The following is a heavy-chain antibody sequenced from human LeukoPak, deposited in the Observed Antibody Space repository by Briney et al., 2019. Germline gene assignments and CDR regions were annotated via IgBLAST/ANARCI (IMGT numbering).Heavy chain of an antibody. CDR2: IKQDGSEI. CDR1: GFTLSSYW. Sequence: GSLRLSCAASGFTLSSYWMIWVRQAPGRGLEWVANIKQDGSEIPYVDSVKGRFTISRDNAKNSLYLQMNSLRAEDTAVYYCVRGNPFGGYWGQGTLVTVSS. J-gene: IGHJ4*02. V-gene: IGHV3-7*03. D-gene: IGHD2-15*01. CDR3: VRGNPFGGY.